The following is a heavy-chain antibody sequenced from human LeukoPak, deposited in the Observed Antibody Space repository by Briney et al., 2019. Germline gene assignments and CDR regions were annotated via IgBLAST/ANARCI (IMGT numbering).Heavy chain of an antibody. V-gene: IGHV3-21*01. CDR3: ARDQWLVRDHYMDV. CDR2: ISTSSSYT. Sequence: GGSLRLSCAASGFTVSSNYMSWVRQAPGRGLEWVSFISTSSSYTYYADSVKGRFTISRDNSRSSLYLQMNSLRAEDTAVYYCARDQWLVRDHYMDVWGKGTTVIVSS. CDR1: GFTVSSNY. D-gene: IGHD6-19*01. J-gene: IGHJ6*03.